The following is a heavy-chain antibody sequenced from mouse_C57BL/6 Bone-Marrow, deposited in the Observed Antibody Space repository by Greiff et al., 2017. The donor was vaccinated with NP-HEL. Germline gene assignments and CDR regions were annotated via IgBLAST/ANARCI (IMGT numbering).Heavy chain of an antibody. J-gene: IGHJ2*01. CDR1: GFTFSSYG. CDR3: ASLTGTYYFDY. V-gene: IGHV5-6*01. Sequence: QVVESGGDLVKPGGSLKLSCAASGFTFSSYGMSWVRQTPDKRLEWVATISSGGSYTYYPDSVKGRFTISRDNAKNTLYLQMSSLKSEDTAMYYCASLTGTYYFDYWGQGTTLTVSS. D-gene: IGHD4-1*01. CDR2: ISSGGSYT.